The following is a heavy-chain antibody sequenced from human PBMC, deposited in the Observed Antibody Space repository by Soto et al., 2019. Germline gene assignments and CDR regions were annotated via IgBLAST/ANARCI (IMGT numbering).Heavy chain of an antibody. CDR1: GFTFSSYS. J-gene: IGHJ3*02. CDR2: ISSSSSYI. V-gene: IGHV3-21*01. Sequence: GGSLRLSCAASGFTFSSYSMNWVRQAPGKGLEWVSSISSSSSYIYYADSVKGRFTISRDNAKNSLYLQMNSLRAEDTAVYYCAREGYCSSTSCHTGGHDAFDIWGQGTMVTV. D-gene: IGHD2-2*01. CDR3: AREGYCSSTSCHTGGHDAFDI.